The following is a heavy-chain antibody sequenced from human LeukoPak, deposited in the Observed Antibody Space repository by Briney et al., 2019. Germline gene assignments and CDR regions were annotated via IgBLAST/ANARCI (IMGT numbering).Heavy chain of an antibody. CDR2: IHSDGST. V-gene: IGHV3-66*01. Sequence: GGSLRLSCAASGFTVSRNYMSWVRQAPGKRLEWVSIIHSDGSTYYADSVKGRFTISRDNSKNTLYLQMNGLRAEDTAVYYCVRVLDRFDPWGQGSLVTVSS. CDR1: GFTVSRNY. CDR3: VRVLDRFDP. J-gene: IGHJ5*02. D-gene: IGHD1-1*01.